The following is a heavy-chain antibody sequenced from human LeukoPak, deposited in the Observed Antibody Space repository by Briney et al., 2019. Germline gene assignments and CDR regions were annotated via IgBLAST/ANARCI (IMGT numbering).Heavy chain of an antibody. J-gene: IGHJ4*02. CDR1: GFTFSSYA. Sequence: GGSLRLSCAASGFTFSSYAMHWVRQAPGKGLEWVAVISYDGSNKYYADSVKGRFTISRGNSKNTLYLQMNSLRAEDTALYYCAKSLSHPYDSSGYHYHDGFDYWGQGTRVTVSS. CDR2: ISYDGSNK. CDR3: AKSLSHPYDSSGYHYHDGFDY. D-gene: IGHD3-22*01. V-gene: IGHV3-30-3*02.